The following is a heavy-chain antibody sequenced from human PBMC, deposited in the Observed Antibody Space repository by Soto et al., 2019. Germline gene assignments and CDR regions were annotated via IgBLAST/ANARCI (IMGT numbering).Heavy chain of an antibody. Sequence: QVQLVQSGAEVKKPGSSVKVSCKASGGTFSSYAISWVRQAPGQGLEWMGGIIPIFGTANYAQKFQGRVTXTXDXXTSTAYMELSSLRSEDTAVYYCASSGTMIVVANDYWGQGTLVTVSS. CDR3: ASSGTMIVVANDY. V-gene: IGHV1-69*05. J-gene: IGHJ4*02. CDR2: IIPIFGTA. CDR1: GGTFSSYA. D-gene: IGHD3-22*01.